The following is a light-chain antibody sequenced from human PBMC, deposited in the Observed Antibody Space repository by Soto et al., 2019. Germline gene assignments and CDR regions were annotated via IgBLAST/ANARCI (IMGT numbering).Light chain of an antibody. Sequence: DIQMTQSPSTLSASVGDRVTITCRASQSTSTWLAWYQQRPGKTPKLLISEASKLESGVPSRFSGSGSGTEFPLTIRSLQPDDFATYFCQQYITYPYAFGQVTKVEIK. CDR2: EAS. V-gene: IGKV1-5*03. CDR1: QSTSTW. J-gene: IGKJ1*01. CDR3: QQYITYPYA.